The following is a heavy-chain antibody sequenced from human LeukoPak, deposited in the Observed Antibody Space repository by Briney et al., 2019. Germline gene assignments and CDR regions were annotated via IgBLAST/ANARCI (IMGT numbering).Heavy chain of an antibody. V-gene: IGHV3-23*01. CDR3: AKSATFSSGWYDY. D-gene: IGHD6-19*01. J-gene: IGHJ4*02. CDR2: VSGSGGSR. Sequence: PGGSLRLSCAASGFTFNSYAMSWVRQAPGKGLEWVSGVSGSGGSRYDADSVKGRFTISRDNSKNTLYLQMNSLRAEDTAVYYCAKSATFSSGWYDYWGQGTLVTVSS. CDR1: GFTFNSYA.